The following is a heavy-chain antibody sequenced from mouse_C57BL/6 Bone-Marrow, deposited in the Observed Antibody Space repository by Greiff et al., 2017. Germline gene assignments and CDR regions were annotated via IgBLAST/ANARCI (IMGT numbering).Heavy chain of an antibody. D-gene: IGHD2-3*01. CDR1: GYTFTSYG. J-gene: IGHJ1*03. CDR2: IYPRSGNT. V-gene: IGHV1-81*01. CDR3: ARWLLGWYFDV. Sequence: VQLQQSGAELARPGASVKLSCKASGYTFTSYGISWVKQRTGQGLEWIGEIYPRSGNTYYNEKFKGKATLTADKSSSTAYMELRSLTSEGSAVYFCARWLLGWYFDVWGTGTTVTVSS.